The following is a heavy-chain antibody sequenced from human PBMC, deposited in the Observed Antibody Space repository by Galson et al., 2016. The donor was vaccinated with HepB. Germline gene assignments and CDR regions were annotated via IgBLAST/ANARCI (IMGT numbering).Heavy chain of an antibody. CDR2: INPISGTT. Sequence: SVKVSCKASGGTFSKCPVAWVRQAPGQGLEWMGGINPISGTTKYAQKFQGRVTITADKSTSTAYMEVNNLRSEDTAVYFCARGRYETLTGYSKVVYDGMDGWGQGTTVTVSS. CDR3: ARGRYETLTGYSKVVYDGMDG. D-gene: IGHD3-9*01. J-gene: IGHJ6*02. V-gene: IGHV1-69*06. CDR1: GGTFSKCP.